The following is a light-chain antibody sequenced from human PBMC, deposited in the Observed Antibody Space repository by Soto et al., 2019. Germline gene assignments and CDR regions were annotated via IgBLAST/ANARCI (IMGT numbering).Light chain of an antibody. CDR3: QLYDHLPIT. V-gene: IGKV1-33*01. CDR2: DAF. Sequence: GDRVNIICSGARVISRHLKWPLQTTGKAPRVLLSDAFSLEAGVTSRFSGSGSGTDFTFTISGLQPEGIATYYCQLYDHLPITSGQGTRLEIK. CDR1: RVISRH. J-gene: IGKJ5*01.